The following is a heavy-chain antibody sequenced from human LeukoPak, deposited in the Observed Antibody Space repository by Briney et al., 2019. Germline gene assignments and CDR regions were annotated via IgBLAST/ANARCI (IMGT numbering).Heavy chain of an antibody. CDR2: IYSVGIT. J-gene: IGHJ6*02. D-gene: IGHD6-19*01. V-gene: IGHV3-66*02. CDR1: GFTVSSNY. Sequence: GGSLRLSCAAPGFTVSSNYMSWVRQAPGKGLEWVSVIYSVGITYYADSMKGRFATSRDNSKKTLYLQMNSLRAEDTAVYYCARDRQWLVRGLYYYGMDVWGQGTTVTVSS. CDR3: ARDRQWLVRGLYYYGMDV.